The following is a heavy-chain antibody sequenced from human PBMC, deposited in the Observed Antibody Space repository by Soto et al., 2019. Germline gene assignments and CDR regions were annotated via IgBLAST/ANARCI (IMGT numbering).Heavy chain of an antibody. CDR2: ISSNGGNT. D-gene: IGHD6-19*01. J-gene: IGHJ4*02. CDR1: GFTFSSYA. CDR3: VKAFLSCWPPFPRRFDY. Sequence: GGSLRLSCSASGFTFSSYAMHWVRQAPGKGLEYVSAISSNGGNTYYADSVKDRFTISRDNSKNTLYLQMSSLRLEDAAVYYCVKAFLSCWPPFPRRFDYCGKGSLVPGSS. V-gene: IGHV3-64D*06.